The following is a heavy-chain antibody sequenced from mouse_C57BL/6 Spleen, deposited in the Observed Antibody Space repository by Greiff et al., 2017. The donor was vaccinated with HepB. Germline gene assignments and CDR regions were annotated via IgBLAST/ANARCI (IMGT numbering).Heavy chain of an antibody. D-gene: IGHD1-1*01. V-gene: IGHV1-55*01. CDR2: IYPGSGST. Sequence: QVQLQQPGAELVKPGASVKMSCKASGYTFTSYWITWVKQRPGQGLEWIGDIYPGSGSTNYNEKFKSKATLTVDTSSSTAYMQLSSLTSEDSAVYYCARLLYDYGSPMDYWGQGTSVTVSS. CDR3: ARLLYDYGSPMDY. J-gene: IGHJ4*01. CDR1: GYTFTSYW.